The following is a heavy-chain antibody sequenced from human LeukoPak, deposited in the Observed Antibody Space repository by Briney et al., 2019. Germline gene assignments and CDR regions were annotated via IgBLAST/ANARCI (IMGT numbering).Heavy chain of an antibody. Sequence: GESLKISCKASGYRFTTDYIGWVRQMPGKGLEWMGIIYPDDSETNYSPSFQGQVSMSVDKSITTAYLQWSSLKASDTANYYCARQAYGSHFDAFDIWGQGTMVTVSS. CDR3: ARQAYGSHFDAFDI. V-gene: IGHV5-51*01. D-gene: IGHD3-22*01. J-gene: IGHJ3*02. CDR1: GYRFTTDY. CDR2: IYPDDSET.